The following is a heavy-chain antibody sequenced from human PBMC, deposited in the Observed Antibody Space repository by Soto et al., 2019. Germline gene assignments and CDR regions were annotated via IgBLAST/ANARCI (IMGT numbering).Heavy chain of an antibody. CDR2: IYWDDDK. V-gene: IGHV2-5*02. D-gene: IGHD3-22*01. CDR3: ITTALYEGDF. J-gene: IGHJ4*02. Sequence: QITLKESGPTLVNPTQTLTLTCSCSGFSLASNGVGVGWIRQPPGKALEWLALIYWDDDKVYRPSLQSRLTITKDTANNRVVLTMTDMDPVDTATYYCITTALYEGDFWRQGTLVTFSS. CDR1: GFSLASNGVG.